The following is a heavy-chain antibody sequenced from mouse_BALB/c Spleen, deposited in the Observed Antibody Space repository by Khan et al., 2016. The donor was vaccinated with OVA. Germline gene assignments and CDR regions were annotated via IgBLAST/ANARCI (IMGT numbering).Heavy chain of an antibody. Sequence: QVRLQQSGPELVKPGASVKMSCKTSGYTFTDYDIRWVKQRTGQGLEWIGEIYPGSGSTYFNEKFKGKGTLTADKSSNTAYMQLSSLKSEDSAVYFCSRIFYGNSYAMDYCGQGTAVTVSS. D-gene: IGHD2-1*01. CDR3: SRIFYGNSYAMDY. J-gene: IGHJ4*01. CDR1: GYTFTDYD. V-gene: IGHV1-77*01. CDR2: IYPGSGST.